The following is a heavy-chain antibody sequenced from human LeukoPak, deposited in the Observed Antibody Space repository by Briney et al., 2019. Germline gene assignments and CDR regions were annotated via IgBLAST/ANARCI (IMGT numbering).Heavy chain of an antibody. CDR1: GYTFTSYG. D-gene: IGHD6-6*01. CDR3: ARSSSLDARAHNWFDP. V-gene: IGHV1-18*01. J-gene: IGHJ5*02. CDR2: ISAYNGNT. Sequence: ASVKVSCKASGYTFTSYGVSWVRQAPGQGLEWMGWISAYNGNTNYAQKLQGRVTMTTDTSTSTAYMELRSLRSDGTAVYYCARSSSLDARAHNWFDPWGQGTLVTVSS.